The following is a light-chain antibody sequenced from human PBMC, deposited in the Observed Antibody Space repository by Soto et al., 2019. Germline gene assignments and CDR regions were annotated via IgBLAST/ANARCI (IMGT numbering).Light chain of an antibody. J-gene: IGKJ1*01. V-gene: IGKV3-15*01. Sequence: EILMTRSPATLSVSPGERATLSCRASQTVSSNLAWYQQQPGQAPRLLIYGSSTRATGIPARFSGSGSGTEFTLTISSLQSEDFAVYYCQQYNNWLWTFGQGTRWIS. CDR1: QTVSSN. CDR2: GSS. CDR3: QQYNNWLWT.